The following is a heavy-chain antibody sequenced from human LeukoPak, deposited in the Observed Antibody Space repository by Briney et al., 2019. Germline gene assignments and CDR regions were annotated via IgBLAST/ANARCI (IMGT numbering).Heavy chain of an antibody. Sequence: GGSLKLSCAASGFTFSGSAMHWVRQASGKGLEWLGRIRSKADSYTTAYAASVKGRFIVSRDDSENTAYLQMNSLKTDDTAVYYCAAAADLNDCWGQGTLVTVSS. CDR2: IRSKADSYTT. CDR3: AAAADLNDC. CDR1: GFTFSGSA. D-gene: IGHD6-13*01. V-gene: IGHV3-73*01. J-gene: IGHJ4*02.